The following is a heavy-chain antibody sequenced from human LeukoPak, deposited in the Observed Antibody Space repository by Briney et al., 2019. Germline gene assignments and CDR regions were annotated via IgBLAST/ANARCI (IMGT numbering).Heavy chain of an antibody. V-gene: IGHV4-59*01. D-gene: IGHD2-2*01. CDR3: ARVVVHGHSDY. CDR2: MYYSGGT. Sequence: PSETLSLTCRVSGASISGYYWSWIRQPPGKGLEWIGHMYYSGGTTYNPSLKSRVSISLDTSKKHFSLKLSSVTAADTAVYYCARVVVHGHSDYWGQGTLVTVSS. CDR1: GASISGYY. J-gene: IGHJ4*02.